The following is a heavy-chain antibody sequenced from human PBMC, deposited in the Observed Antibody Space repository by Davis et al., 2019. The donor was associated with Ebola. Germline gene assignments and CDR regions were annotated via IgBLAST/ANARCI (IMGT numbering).Heavy chain of an antibody. CDR2: IYYSGST. D-gene: IGHD4-11*01. V-gene: IGHV4-59*08. Sequence: SETLSLPCTVPGGSISSYYWSWIRQPPGKGLEWIGYIYYSGSTNYNPSLKSRVTISVDTSKNQFSLKLSSVTAADTAVYYCARSSLLYSNYVGFDPWGQGTLVTVSS. CDR3: ARSSLLYSNYVGFDP. CDR1: GGSISSYY. J-gene: IGHJ5*02.